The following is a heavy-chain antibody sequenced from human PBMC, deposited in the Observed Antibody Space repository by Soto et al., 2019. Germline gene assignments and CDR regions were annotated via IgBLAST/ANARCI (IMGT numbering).Heavy chain of an antibody. CDR2: IIPIFGTA. CDR3: AREGYCSSTSCYLGDPLTRPPSYMDV. V-gene: IGHV1-69*13. CDR1: GGTFSSYA. Sequence: GASVKVSCKASGGTFSSYAISWARQDPGQGLEWMGGIIPIFGTANYAQKFQGRVTITADESTSTAYMELSSLRSEDTAVYYCAREGYCSSTSCYLGDPLTRPPSYMDVWGQGTTVTVSS. J-gene: IGHJ6*02. D-gene: IGHD2-2*01.